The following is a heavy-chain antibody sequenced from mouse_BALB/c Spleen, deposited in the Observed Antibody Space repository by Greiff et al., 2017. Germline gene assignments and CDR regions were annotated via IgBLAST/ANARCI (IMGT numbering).Heavy chain of an antibody. CDR3: ARAQFITTATAMDY. CDR2: ISTYYGDA. J-gene: IGHJ4*01. CDR1: GYTFTDYA. Sequence: QVQLQQSGAELVRPGVSVKISCKGSGYTFTDYAMHWVKQSHAKSLEWIGVISTYYGDASYNQKFKGKATMTVDKSSSTAYMELARLTSEDSAIYYCARAQFITTATAMDYWGQGTSVTVSS. V-gene: IGHV1S137*01. D-gene: IGHD1-2*01.